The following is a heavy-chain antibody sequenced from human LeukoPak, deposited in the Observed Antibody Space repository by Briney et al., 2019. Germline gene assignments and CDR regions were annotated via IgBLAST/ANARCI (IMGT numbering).Heavy chain of an antibody. CDR2: IYYSGST. CDR1: GGSISSSSYY. J-gene: IGHJ4*02. Sequence: SETLSLTCTVSGGSISSSSYYWGWIRQPPGKGLEWIGSIYYSGSTYYNPSLKSRVTISVDTSKNQFSLKLSSVTAADTAVYYCATQIPRYCSSTSCPSYYFDYWGQGALVTVSS. V-gene: IGHV4-39*01. CDR3: ATQIPRYCSSTSCPSYYFDY. D-gene: IGHD2-2*01.